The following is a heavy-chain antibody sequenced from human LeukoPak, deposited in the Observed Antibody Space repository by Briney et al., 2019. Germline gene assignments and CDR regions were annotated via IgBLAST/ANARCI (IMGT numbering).Heavy chain of an antibody. J-gene: IGHJ4*02. D-gene: IGHD1-7*01. CDR3: ARDLIRNYGGYYFDY. CDR1: GYTFTGYY. V-gene: IGHV1-2*02. CDR2: INPNSGDT. Sequence: ASVKVSCKASGYTFTGYYMHWVGQAPGQGLEWMGWINPNSGDTNFAQKFQGRVTLTRDTSISTAYMELSRLRSDDTAVYYCARDLIRNYGGYYFDYWGQGTLVTVSS.